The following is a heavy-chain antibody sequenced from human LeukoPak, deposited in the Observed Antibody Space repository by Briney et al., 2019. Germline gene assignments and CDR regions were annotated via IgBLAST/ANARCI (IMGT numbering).Heavy chain of an antibody. CDR3: ARVPTRPYYYYYTDV. V-gene: IGHV7-4-1*02. Sequence: ASVKVSCKASGYTFTSYAMNWVRQAPGQGPEWMGWINTNTGNPTYAQGFTGRFVFSLDTSVSTAYLQISSLKAEDTAVYYCARVPTRPYYYYYTDVWGKGTTVTVSS. CDR1: GYTFTSYA. D-gene: IGHD1-26*01. CDR2: INTNTGNP. J-gene: IGHJ6*03.